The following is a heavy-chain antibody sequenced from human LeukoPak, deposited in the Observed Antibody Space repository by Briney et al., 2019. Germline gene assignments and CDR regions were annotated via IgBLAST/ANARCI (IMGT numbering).Heavy chain of an antibody. V-gene: IGHV3-53*04. J-gene: IGHJ4*02. CDR3: ARVRYSSSLDY. D-gene: IGHD6-6*01. CDR2: IYSGGST. CDR1: GFTVSSNY. Sequence: GGSLRLACAASGFTVSSNYMSWARQAPGKGLEWVSVIYSGGSTYYADSVKGRFTISRHNSKNTLYLQMNSLRAEDTAVYYCARVRYSSSLDYWGQGTLVTVSS.